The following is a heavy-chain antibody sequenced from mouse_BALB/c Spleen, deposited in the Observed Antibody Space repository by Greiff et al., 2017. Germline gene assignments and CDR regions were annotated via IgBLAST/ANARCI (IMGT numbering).Heavy chain of an antibody. Sequence: VQLQQSGAELVRPGALVKLSCKASGFNIKDYYMHWVKQRPEQGREWIGWIDPENGNTIYDPKFQGKASITADTSSNTAYLQLSSLTSEDTAVYYCATFYYGYPFAYWGQGTLVTVSA. V-gene: IGHV14-1*02. CDR2: IDPENGNT. J-gene: IGHJ3*01. CDR1: GFNIKDYY. CDR3: ATFYYGYPFAY. D-gene: IGHD2-2*01.